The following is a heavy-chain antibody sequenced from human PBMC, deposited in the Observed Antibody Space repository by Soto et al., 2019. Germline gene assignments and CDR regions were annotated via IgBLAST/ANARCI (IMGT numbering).Heavy chain of an antibody. CDR1: GFTFSSYA. D-gene: IGHD6-13*01. J-gene: IGHJ4*02. CDR3: ASGYSSSWHRSLFDY. CDR2: ISYDGSNK. V-gene: IGHV3-30-3*01. Sequence: QVQLVESGGGVVQPGRSLRLSCAASGFTFSSYAMHWVRQAPGKGLEWWAVISYDGSNKYYADSVKGRFTISRDNSKNTLYLQMNSLRAADTAVYYCASGYSSSWHRSLFDYWGQGTLVTVSS.